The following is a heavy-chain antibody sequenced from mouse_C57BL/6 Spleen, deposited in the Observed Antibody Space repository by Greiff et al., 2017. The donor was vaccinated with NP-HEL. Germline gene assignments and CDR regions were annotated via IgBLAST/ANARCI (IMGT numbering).Heavy chain of an antibody. CDR2: ISSGSSTI. V-gene: IGHV5-17*01. Sequence: EVKVEESGGGLVKPGGSLKLSCAASGFTFSDYGMHWVRQAPEKGLEWVAYISSGSSTIYYADTVKGRFTISRDNAKNNLFLQMTSLRSEDTAMYYCARKGYSNYWDYFDYWGQSTTLTVSS. CDR3: ARKGYSNYWDYFDY. J-gene: IGHJ2*01. D-gene: IGHD2-5*01. CDR1: GFTFSDYG.